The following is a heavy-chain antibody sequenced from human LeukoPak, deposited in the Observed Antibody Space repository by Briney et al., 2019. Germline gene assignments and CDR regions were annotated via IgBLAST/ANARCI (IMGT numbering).Heavy chain of an antibody. J-gene: IGHJ4*02. CDR1: EFSVGSNY. V-gene: IGHV3-23*01. D-gene: IGHD2-15*01. CDR3: AKEFLVAATFDY. CDR2: ISGSGGST. Sequence: GGSLRLSCAASEFSVGSNYMTWVRQAPGKGLEWVSAISGSGGSTYYADSVKGRFTASRDNSKNTLYLQMNSLRAEDTAVYYCAKEFLVAATFDYWGQGTLVTVSS.